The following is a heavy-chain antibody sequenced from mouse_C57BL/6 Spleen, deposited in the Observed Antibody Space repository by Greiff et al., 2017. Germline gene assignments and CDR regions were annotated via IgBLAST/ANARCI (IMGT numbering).Heavy chain of an antibody. CDR2: ISDGGSYT. Sequence: EVKLVESGGGLVKPGGSLKLSCAASGFTFSSYAMSWVRQTPEKRLEWVATISDGGSYTYYPDNVKGRFTISRDNAKNNLYLQMSHLKSEDTAMYYCARDGPNYYGSSHFDYWGQGTTLTVSS. CDR3: ARDGPNYYGSSHFDY. J-gene: IGHJ2*01. D-gene: IGHD1-1*01. CDR1: GFTFSSYA. V-gene: IGHV5-4*01.